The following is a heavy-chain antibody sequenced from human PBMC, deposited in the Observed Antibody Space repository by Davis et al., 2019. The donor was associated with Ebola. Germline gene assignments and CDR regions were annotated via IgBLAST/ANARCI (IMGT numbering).Heavy chain of an antibody. V-gene: IGHV3-53*01. CDR3: ELGQVAN. Sequence: PGGSLRLSCTGSGFTVSSTFMNWIRQAPGKGLEWVSTLYPGGNSYYADSVKGRFSISRDISKNTLYLQMTNLRVDDTAVYFCELGQVANWGQGTLVTVSS. D-gene: IGHD3-16*01. CDR2: LYPGGNS. CDR1: GFTVSSTF. J-gene: IGHJ4*02.